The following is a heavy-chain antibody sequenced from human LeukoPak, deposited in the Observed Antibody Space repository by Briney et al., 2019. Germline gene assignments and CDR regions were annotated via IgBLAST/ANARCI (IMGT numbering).Heavy chain of an antibody. Sequence: GASVKVSCKASGYTFTSYGISWVRQAPGQGLQWMGWISANNGSTIYAQNVQGRISMTTDTSTNTAFMELRNLRSDDTAVYYCARDVVFWDDYWTGPFHFWGQGTLVTVSS. D-gene: IGHD3/OR15-3a*01. V-gene: IGHV1-18*01. J-gene: IGHJ3*01. CDR2: ISANNGST. CDR1: GYTFTSYG. CDR3: ARDVVFWDDYWTGPFHF.